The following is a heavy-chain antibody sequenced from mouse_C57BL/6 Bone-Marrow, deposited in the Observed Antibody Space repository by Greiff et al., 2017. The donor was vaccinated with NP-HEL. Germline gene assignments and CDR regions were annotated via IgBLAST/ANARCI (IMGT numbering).Heavy chain of an antibody. J-gene: IGHJ3*01. D-gene: IGHD1-1*01. Sequence: VQLQQPGAELVKPGASVKLSCKASGYTFTSYWMHWVKQRPGQGIEWIGMIHPNSGSTNYNEKFKSKATLTVDKSSSTAYMQLSSLTSEDSAVYYCARRDYYGSFWFAYWGQGTLVTVSA. CDR2: IHPNSGST. CDR3: ARRDYYGSFWFAY. CDR1: GYTFTSYW. V-gene: IGHV1-64*01.